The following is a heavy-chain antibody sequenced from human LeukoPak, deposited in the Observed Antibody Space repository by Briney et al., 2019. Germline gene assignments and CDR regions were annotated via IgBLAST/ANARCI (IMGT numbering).Heavy chain of an antibody. J-gene: IGHJ6*02. Sequence: GGSLRLSCAASGFTFSSYAMHWVRQAPGKGLEYVSAISSNGGSTYYANSVKGRFTISRDNSKNTLYLQMGSLRAEDMAVYYCARVLRHYYDSSGYPEYYYYGMDVWGQGTTVTVSS. CDR3: ARVLRHYYDSSGYPEYYYYGMDV. V-gene: IGHV3-64*01. CDR1: GFTFSSYA. CDR2: ISSNGGST. D-gene: IGHD3-22*01.